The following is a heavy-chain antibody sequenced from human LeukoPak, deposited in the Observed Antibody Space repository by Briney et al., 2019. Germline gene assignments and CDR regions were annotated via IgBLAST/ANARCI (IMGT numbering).Heavy chain of an antibody. CDR3: ARRRGEWELWAFDI. Sequence: PSETLSLTCTVSGGYTGSHYWSWIRQPAGKGLEWIGYIYYSGSTNYNPSLRSRVTISVDTSKNQFSLKLTSVTAADTAVYYCARRRGEWELWAFDIWGQGTMVTVPS. J-gene: IGHJ3*02. D-gene: IGHD1-26*01. CDR1: GGYTGSHY. V-gene: IGHV4-59*08. CDR2: IYYSGST.